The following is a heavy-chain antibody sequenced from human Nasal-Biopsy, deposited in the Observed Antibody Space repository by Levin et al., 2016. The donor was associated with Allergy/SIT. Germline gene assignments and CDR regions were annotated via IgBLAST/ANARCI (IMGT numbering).Heavy chain of an antibody. CDR1: GYIFANYW. Sequence: GESLKISCKTSGYIFANYWTGWVRQRPGEGLEWMGNIYPDDSDVRYGPSFQGQIAISADRSIDTAYLHLSSLKASDTAIYYCVRFRSIRGGNWFDPWGQGTLVTVSS. CDR3: VRFRSIRGGNWFDP. J-gene: IGHJ5*02. CDR2: IYPDDSDV. V-gene: IGHV5-51*01. D-gene: IGHD3-10*01.